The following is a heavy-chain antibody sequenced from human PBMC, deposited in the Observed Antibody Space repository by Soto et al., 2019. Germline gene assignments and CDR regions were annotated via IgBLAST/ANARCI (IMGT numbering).Heavy chain of an antibody. J-gene: IGHJ6*02. CDR2: IYNTGNT. V-gene: IGHV4-59*02. Sequence: SETLSLTCTVSGASVSNYYWSWIRQPPGKGLEWIAYIYNTGNTDYNPSLKSRVTASLDTSKNQFSLKLNSVTAADTAVYWCARDFGVITNGYYYYAMDVWGQGTTVTVSS. CDR3: ARDFGVITNGYYYYAMDV. D-gene: IGHD1-1*01. CDR1: GASVSNYY.